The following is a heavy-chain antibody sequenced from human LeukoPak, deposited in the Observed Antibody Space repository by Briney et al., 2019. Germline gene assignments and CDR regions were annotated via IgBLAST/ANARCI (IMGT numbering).Heavy chain of an antibody. V-gene: IGHV3-23*01. J-gene: IGHJ6*02. Sequence: GGSLRLSCAASGFTFSSYAMSWVRQAPGKGLEWVSAISGSGGSTYYADSVKGRFTISRDNSKNTLYLQMNSLRAEDTAVYYCAKAISPPLTMVRGVIINYYYYGMDVWGQGTTVTVSS. D-gene: IGHD3-10*01. CDR3: AKAISPPLTMVRGVIINYYYYGMDV. CDR2: ISGSGGST. CDR1: GFTFSSYA.